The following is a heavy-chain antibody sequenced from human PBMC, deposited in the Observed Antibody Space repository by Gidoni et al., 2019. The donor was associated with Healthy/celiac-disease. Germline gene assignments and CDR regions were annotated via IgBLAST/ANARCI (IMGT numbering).Heavy chain of an antibody. CDR2: IYPGDSDT. CDR1: GYSFTSYW. CDR3: ARRRGHVPDAFDI. V-gene: IGHV5-51*01. D-gene: IGHD6-6*01. J-gene: IGHJ3*02. Sequence: DVQLAQSCPEVTKTRAARKISWKGSGYSFTSYWIGWVRQRPGKGLEWMGIIYPGDSDTRYSPSFQGQVTIPADKSISTAYLQWRSLKASDTAMYYCARRRGHVPDAFDIWGQGTMVTVSS.